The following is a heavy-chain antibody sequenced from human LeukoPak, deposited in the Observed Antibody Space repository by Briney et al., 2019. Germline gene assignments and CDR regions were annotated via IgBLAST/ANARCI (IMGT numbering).Heavy chain of an antibody. J-gene: IGHJ4*02. CDR3: AKDQKWGPADYYFDS. Sequence: PGGSLRLSCAASGFTLSNYAMHWVRQAPGKGLEWVTVISTDGKDTKYADSVKGRFAISRDNSKNTLDLQMNSLRAEDTAVYYCAKDQKWGPADYYFDSWGQGALVTVSS. D-gene: IGHD2-2*01. V-gene: IGHV3-30*18. CDR2: ISTDGKDT. CDR1: GFTLSNYA.